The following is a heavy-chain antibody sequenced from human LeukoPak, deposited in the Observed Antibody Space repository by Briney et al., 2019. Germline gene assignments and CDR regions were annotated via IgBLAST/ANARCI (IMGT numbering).Heavy chain of an antibody. CDR3: AKYGGDTEYSSSWPN. CDR1: GFTFSSYA. Sequence: GGSLRLSCAASGFTFSSYAMSWVRQAPGKGLEWVSAISGSGGSTYYADSVKGRFTISRDNSKNTLYLQMNSLRAEDTAVYYCAKYGGDTEYSSSWPNWGQGTLVTVSS. J-gene: IGHJ4*02. D-gene: IGHD6-13*01. CDR2: ISGSGGST. V-gene: IGHV3-23*01.